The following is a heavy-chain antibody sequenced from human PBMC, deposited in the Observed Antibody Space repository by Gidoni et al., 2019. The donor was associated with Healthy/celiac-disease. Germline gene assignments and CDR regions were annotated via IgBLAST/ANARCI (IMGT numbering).Heavy chain of an antibody. CDR1: GFTFSSYA. V-gene: IGHV3-23*01. D-gene: IGHD5-12*01. CDR3: AKDERLEMATIRAGVDAFDI. CDR2: ISGSGGST. Sequence: EVQLLESGGGLVQPGGSLRLSCAASGFTFSSYAMSWVRQAPGKGLEWVSAISGSGGSTYYADSVKGRFTISRDNSKNTLYLQMNSLRAEDTAVYYCAKDERLEMATIRAGVDAFDIWGQGTMVTVSS. J-gene: IGHJ3*02.